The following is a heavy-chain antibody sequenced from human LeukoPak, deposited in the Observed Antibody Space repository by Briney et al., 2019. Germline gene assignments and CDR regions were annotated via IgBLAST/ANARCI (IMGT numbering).Heavy chain of an antibody. D-gene: IGHD2-21*02. CDR2: IYNGGII. CDR3: EGDPAP. Sequence: SETLSLTCTVSGDSISRYYWSWIRQPAGKGLEWIGRIYNGGIITYNPSLKSRVTMSIDTSNNQFSLRLRFVTAADTAVYYCEGDPAPWGQGTLVTVSS. J-gene: IGHJ5*02. V-gene: IGHV4-4*07. CDR1: GDSISRYY.